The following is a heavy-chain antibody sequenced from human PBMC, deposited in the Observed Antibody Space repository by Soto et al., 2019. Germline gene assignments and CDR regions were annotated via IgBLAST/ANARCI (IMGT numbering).Heavy chain of an antibody. CDR2: INPNSGGT. CDR1: GYTFTGYY. D-gene: IGHD6-13*01. CDR3: ARMEQQMGDYYYYGMDV. V-gene: IGHV1-2*04. Sequence: ASVKVSCKASGYTFTGYYMHGVRQAPGQGLEWMGWINPNSGGTNYAQKFQGWVTMTRDTSISTAYMELSRLRSDDTCFYYCARMEQQMGDYYYYGMDVWGQGTTVTVSS. J-gene: IGHJ6*02.